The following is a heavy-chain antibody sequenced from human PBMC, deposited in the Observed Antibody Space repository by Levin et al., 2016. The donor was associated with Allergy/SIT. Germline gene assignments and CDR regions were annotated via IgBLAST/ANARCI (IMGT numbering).Heavy chain of an antibody. J-gene: IGHJ6*02. V-gene: IGHV4-39*01. CDR1: GDSISTTSYY. CDR2: IYYSGST. D-gene: IGHD2-15*01. CDR3: ARQGLPRAANYYYAMDV. Sequence: SETLSLTCTVSGDSISTTSYYWGWIRQPPGKGLEWIGRIYYSGSTYYNPSLKSRLTISVDTSKNQFSLNLSSVTAADTAVYYCARQGLPRAANYYYAMDVWGQGTTVTVSS.